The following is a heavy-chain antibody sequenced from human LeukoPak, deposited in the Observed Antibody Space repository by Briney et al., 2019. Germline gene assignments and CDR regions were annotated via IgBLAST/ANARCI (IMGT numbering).Heavy chain of an antibody. V-gene: IGHV4-34*01. D-gene: IGHD2-15*01. Sequence: SETLSLTCAVYGGSFSGYYWSWIRQPPGKGLEWIGEINHSGSTNYNPFLKSRVTISVDTSKNQFSLKLSSVTAADTAVYYCARAAGYCSGGSCYFGYWGQGTLVTVSS. J-gene: IGHJ4*02. CDR2: INHSGST. CDR1: GGSFSGYY. CDR3: ARAAGYCSGGSCYFGY.